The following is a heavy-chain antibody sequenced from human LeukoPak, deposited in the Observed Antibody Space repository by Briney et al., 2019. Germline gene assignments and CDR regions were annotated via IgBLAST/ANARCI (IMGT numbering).Heavy chain of an antibody. Sequence: ASETLSLTCTVSGGSISSSTYYWGWVRQPPGKGLEWIGSIYYSGTTYYNPSLKSRVTISVDTSKNQFSLKLSSVTAADTAVYYCASGIAVARGPYYYMDVWGKGTTVTVSS. J-gene: IGHJ6*03. V-gene: IGHV4-39*01. CDR1: GGSISSSTYY. CDR3: ASGIAVARGPYYYMDV. D-gene: IGHD6-19*01. CDR2: IYYSGTT.